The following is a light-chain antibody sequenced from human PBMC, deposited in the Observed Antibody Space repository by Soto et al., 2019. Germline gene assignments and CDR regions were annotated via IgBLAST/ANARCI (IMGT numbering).Light chain of an antibody. CDR2: KDS. J-gene: IGLJ2*01. CDR3: QSADSSGTYVV. CDR1: ALPKQY. Sequence: SYDLTQPPSVSVSPGQTARITCSGDALPKQYAYWYQQKPGQAPVLVIYKDSERPSGIPERFSGSSSGTTVTLTISGVQAEDEADYYCQSADSSGTYVVFGGGTNLTVL. V-gene: IGLV3-25*03.